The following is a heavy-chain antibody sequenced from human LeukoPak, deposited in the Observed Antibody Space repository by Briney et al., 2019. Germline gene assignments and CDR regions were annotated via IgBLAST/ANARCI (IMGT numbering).Heavy chain of an antibody. V-gene: IGHV1-2*02. J-gene: IGHJ4*02. D-gene: IGHD2-2*01. CDR3: ARKSAARSTSEFDC. Sequence: ASVKVPCKASGYTFTGYYINWVRQAPGQGLEWMGWINPNSGGTNYAQKFQGRVTMTSDTSISTAYMELSSLRSDDTAVYYCARKSAARSTSEFDCWGQGTLVTVSS. CDR1: GYTFTGYY. CDR2: INPNSGGT.